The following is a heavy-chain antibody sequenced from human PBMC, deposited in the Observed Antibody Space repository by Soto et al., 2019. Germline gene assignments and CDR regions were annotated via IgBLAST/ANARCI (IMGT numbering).Heavy chain of an antibody. J-gene: IGHJ4*02. D-gene: IGHD6-13*01. CDR2: INPKSGGT. CDR1: GYTFTGYY. Sequence: GASVKVSCKASGYTFTGYYLHWVRQAPGQGLEWMGWINPKSGGTKYAQNFQGRVTMTRDTSISTAYMDLSRLRSDDTAMYYCARGSSRWDYWGQGTLVTVSS. CDR3: ARGSSRWDY. V-gene: IGHV1-2*02.